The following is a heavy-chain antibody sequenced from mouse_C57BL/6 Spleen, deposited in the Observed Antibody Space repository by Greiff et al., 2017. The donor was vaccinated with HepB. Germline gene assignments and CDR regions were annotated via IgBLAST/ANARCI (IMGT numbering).Heavy chain of an antibody. CDR2: IDPSDSYT. D-gene: IGHD4-1*01. Sequence: VQLQQPGAELVMPGASVKLSCKASGYTFTSYWMHWVKQRPGQGLEWIGEIDPSDSYTNYNQKFKGKSTLTVDKSSSTAYMQLSSLTSEDSAVYYCARRFNWGDWYFDVWGTGTTVTVSS. J-gene: IGHJ1*03. CDR1: GYTFTSYW. CDR3: ARRFNWGDWYFDV. V-gene: IGHV1-69*01.